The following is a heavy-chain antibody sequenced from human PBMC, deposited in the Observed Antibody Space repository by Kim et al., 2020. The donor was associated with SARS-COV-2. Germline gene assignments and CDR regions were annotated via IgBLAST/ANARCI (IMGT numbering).Heavy chain of an antibody. CDR2: IRSKAYGGTT. V-gene: IGHV3-49*03. Sequence: GGSLRLSCTASGFTFGDYAMSWFRQAPGKGLEWVGFIRSKAYGGTTEYAASVKGRFTISRDDSKSIAYLQMNSLKTEDTAVYYCTRGQPRYRIAVAGTRWFDPWGQGTLVTVSS. D-gene: IGHD6-19*01. J-gene: IGHJ5*02. CDR3: TRGQPRYRIAVAGTRWFDP. CDR1: GFTFGDYA.